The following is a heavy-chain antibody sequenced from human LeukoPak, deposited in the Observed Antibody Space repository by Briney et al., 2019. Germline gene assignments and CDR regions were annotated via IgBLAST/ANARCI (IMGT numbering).Heavy chain of an antibody. CDR3: VLGRYDSSGYYDPNDY. CDR2: IYYSGST. V-gene: IGHV4-59*12. D-gene: IGHD3-22*01. CDR1: GGSISSYY. J-gene: IGHJ4*02. Sequence: SETLSLTCTVSGGSISSYYWSWIRQPPGKGLEWIGYIYYSGSTNYNPSLKSRVTISVDTSKNQFSLKLSSVTAADTAVYYCVLGRYDSSGYYDPNDYWGQGTLVTVSS.